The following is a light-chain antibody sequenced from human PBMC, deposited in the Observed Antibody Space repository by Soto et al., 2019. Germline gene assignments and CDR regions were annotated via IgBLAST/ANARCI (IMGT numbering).Light chain of an antibody. CDR1: QSVGGN. CDR2: GAS. V-gene: IGKV3-15*01. J-gene: IGKJ2*02. Sequence: EIVMTQSPATLSVSPGEGATLSCRVSQSVGGNLAWYQQKLGQAPRLLIYGASTRATGIPARFSGSGSGTEFTLTISSLQSEDFAVYYCHQYNNWPRTFGQGTKLEIK. CDR3: HQYNNWPRT.